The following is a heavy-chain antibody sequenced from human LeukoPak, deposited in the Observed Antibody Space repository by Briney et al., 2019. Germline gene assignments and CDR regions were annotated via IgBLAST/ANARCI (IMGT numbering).Heavy chain of an antibody. CDR3: ATGGAARSAGH. CDR2: IYTSGST. D-gene: IGHD6-6*01. J-gene: IGHJ4*02. CDR1: GGSISSGSYY. V-gene: IGHV4-61*02. Sequence: SQTLSLTCTVSGGSISSGSYYWSWIRQPAGKGLEWIGRIYTSGSTNYNPSLKSRVTISVDTSKNQFSLKLSSVTAADTAVYYCATGGAARSAGHWGQGTLVTVSS.